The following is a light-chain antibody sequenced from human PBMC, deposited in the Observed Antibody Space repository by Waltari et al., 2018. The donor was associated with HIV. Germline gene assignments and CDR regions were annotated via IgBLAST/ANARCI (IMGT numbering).Light chain of an antibody. CDR3: QVWDSSSDAYV. J-gene: IGLJ1*01. CDR1: NIGSKS. Sequence: SYVLAQPPSVSVAPGKTARITCGGNNIGSKSGHWYQQKPGQAPVVVIYYDSDRPSGISERFSGSNSGNTATLTISRVEAGDEADYYCQVWDSSSDAYVFGTGTKVTVL. V-gene: IGLV3-21*04. CDR2: YDS.